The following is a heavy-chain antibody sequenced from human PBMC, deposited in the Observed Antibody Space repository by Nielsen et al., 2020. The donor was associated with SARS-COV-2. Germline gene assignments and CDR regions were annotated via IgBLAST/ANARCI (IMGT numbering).Heavy chain of an antibody. CDR1: GESFSGYY. V-gene: IGHV4-34*01. Sequence: SETLSLTCAVYGESFSGYYWSWIRQPPGKGLEWIGEINHSGSTNYNPSLKSRVTISVDTSKNQFSLKLSSVTAADTAVYYCAPSILSPWGYWGQGTLVTVSS. CDR3: APSILSPWGY. J-gene: IGHJ4*02. CDR2: INHSGST. D-gene: IGHD3-16*01.